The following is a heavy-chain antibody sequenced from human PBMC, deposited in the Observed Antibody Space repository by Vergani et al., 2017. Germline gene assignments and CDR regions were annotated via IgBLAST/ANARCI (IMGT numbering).Heavy chain of an antibody. CDR3: ARAVAVAGRYWYFDL. CDR2: IRYDGRNK. J-gene: IGHJ2*01. V-gene: IGHV3-33*01. CDR1: GFTLSSYG. Sequence: QVQLVESGGGVVQPGRSLRLSCAASGFTLSSYGLHWVRQAAGKGLEWVTVIRYDGRNKYYADSVKGRFTISRDNSKNTLYLQMNSLRVEDTAVYYCARAVAVAGRYWYFDLWGHGTLVTVSS. D-gene: IGHD6-19*01.